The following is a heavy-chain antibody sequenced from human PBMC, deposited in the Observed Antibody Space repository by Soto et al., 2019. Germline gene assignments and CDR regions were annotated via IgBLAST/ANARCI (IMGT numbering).Heavy chain of an antibody. V-gene: IGHV3-30*18. CDR2: MSYDGSNQ. Sequence: QVQLVESGGGVVQPGRSLRLSCAASGFTFSNYGMHWVRQAPGKGPEWVAIMSYDGSNQYYGDSVHGRFTISRDNSRVTLYLQLNSLRVEDTAVYYCAKAPIARSTTWYFQHWGQGTLVTVSS. CDR1: GFTFSNYG. CDR3: AKAPIARSTTWYFQH. J-gene: IGHJ1*01. D-gene: IGHD1-26*01.